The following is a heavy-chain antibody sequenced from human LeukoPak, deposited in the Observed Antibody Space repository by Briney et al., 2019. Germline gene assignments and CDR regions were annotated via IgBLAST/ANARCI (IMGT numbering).Heavy chain of an antibody. CDR2: ISAYNGNT. CDR1: GYTFTSYG. V-gene: IGHV1-18*01. CDR3: AREVVGSYYYFDY. Sequence: GASVKVSCKASGYTFTSYGISWVRQAPGQGLEWMGWISAYNGNTNYAQKLQGRVTMTTDTSTSTAYVELRSLRSDDTAVYYCAREVVGSYYYFDYWGQGTLVTVSS. D-gene: IGHD1-26*01. J-gene: IGHJ4*02.